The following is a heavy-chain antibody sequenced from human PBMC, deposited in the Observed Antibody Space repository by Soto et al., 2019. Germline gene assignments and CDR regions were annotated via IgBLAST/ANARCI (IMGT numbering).Heavy chain of an antibody. CDR3: VRNWRYYGGDYYYGMDA. D-gene: IGHD3-10*01. CDR2: IYWDDDE. J-gene: IGHJ6*02. CDR1: GFSLNTGGVG. V-gene: IGHV2-5*02. Sequence: ITLKESGPTLVKPTQTLTLTCTFSGFSLNTGGVGVGWVRQPRGKAMEWLALIYWDDDESYRPSLTSRLNNTKNNINNQVVLTMTNMDPEDTATYYCVRNWRYYGGDYYYGMDAWGQGTTVTVSS.